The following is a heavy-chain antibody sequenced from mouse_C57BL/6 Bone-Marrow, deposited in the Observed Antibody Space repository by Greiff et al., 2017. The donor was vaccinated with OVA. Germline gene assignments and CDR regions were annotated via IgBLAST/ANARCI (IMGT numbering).Heavy chain of an antibody. Sequence: EVKVVDSGGGLVQPGGSLSLSCAASGFTFTDYYMSWVRQPPGKALEWLGFIRNKANGYTTEYSASVKGRFTISRDNSQSILYLQMNALRAEDSATYYCARYREFYAMDYWGQGTSVTVSS. CDR2: IRNKANGYTT. J-gene: IGHJ4*01. CDR1: GFTFTDYY. V-gene: IGHV7-3*01. CDR3: ARYREFYAMDY.